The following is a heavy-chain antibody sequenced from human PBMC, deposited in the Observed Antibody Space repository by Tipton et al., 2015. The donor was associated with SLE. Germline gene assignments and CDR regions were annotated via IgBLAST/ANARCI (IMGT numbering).Heavy chain of an antibody. V-gene: IGHV4-59*01. CDR1: GGSISSYF. CDR3: ARLSGDSTWYVDL. CDR2: IYYSGDT. D-gene: IGHD7-27*01. Sequence: TLSLTCTVSGGSISSYFWTWIRQSPGKGLEWIGYIYYSGDTNYNPSLKSRVTISLDTSKKQFSLKLGSMTAADTAVYYCARLSGDSTWYVDLWGRGTLVTVSS. J-gene: IGHJ2*01.